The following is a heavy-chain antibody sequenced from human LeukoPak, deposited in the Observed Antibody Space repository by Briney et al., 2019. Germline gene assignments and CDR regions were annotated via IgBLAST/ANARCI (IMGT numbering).Heavy chain of an antibody. J-gene: IGHJ4*02. CDR3: AKNVVVKRYIDY. Sequence: GGSLRLSCAASGFTFSNRAMSWVRQTPGKGLQWVSVISGSGRTTEYADSVKGRFTISRDNSKNTLSLQINSLRVEDTAIYYCAKNVVVKRYIDYWGEGTLVTVSS. D-gene: IGHD2-15*01. CDR1: GFTFSNRA. CDR2: ISGSGRTT. V-gene: IGHV3-23*01.